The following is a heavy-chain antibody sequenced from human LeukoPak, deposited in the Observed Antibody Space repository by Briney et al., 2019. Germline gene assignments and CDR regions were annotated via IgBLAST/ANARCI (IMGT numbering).Heavy chain of an antibody. D-gene: IGHD3-10*01. Sequence: GGSLRLSCAASGFTFSSYGMHWVRQAPGKGLEWVSSISSSSYIYYADSVKGRFTISRDNAKNSLYLQMNSLRAEDTAVYYCARGTKMVRGVAYYYYYYMDVWGKGTTVTVSS. CDR2: ISSSSYI. CDR1: GFTFSSYG. J-gene: IGHJ6*03. CDR3: ARGTKMVRGVAYYYYYYMDV. V-gene: IGHV3-21*01.